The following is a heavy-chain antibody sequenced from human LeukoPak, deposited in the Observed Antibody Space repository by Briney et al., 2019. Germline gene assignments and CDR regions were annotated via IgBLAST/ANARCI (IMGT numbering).Heavy chain of an antibody. CDR3: ATGYGDFRVEGRYFYS. D-gene: IGHD4-17*01. J-gene: IGHJ4*02. CDR2: ISSSGSTI. CDR1: GFTFSSYS. Sequence: GGSLRLSCAASGFTFSSYSMNWVRQAPGKGLEWVSYISSSGSTIDYADSVKGRFTISRDNSKNTLYLQMNSLRAEDTAVYYCATGYGDFRVEGRYFYSWGQGTLVTVSS. V-gene: IGHV3-48*01.